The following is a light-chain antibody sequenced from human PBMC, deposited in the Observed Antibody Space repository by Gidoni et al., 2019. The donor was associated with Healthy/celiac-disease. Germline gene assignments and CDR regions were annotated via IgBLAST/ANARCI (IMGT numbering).Light chain of an antibody. Sequence: DIQMTQSPSSLSASVGDRVTITCRASQSIISYLNWYQQKPGKAPKLLIYAASSLQSGVPSRFSGSGSGTDFTLTISSLQPEDFATYYCQQSYSTPRTTFGPGTKVDIK. CDR1: QSIISY. CDR3: QQSYSTPRTT. V-gene: IGKV1-39*01. J-gene: IGKJ3*01. CDR2: AAS.